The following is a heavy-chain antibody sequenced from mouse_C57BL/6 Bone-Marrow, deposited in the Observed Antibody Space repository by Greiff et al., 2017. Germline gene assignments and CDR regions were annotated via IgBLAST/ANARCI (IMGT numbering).Heavy chain of an antibody. CDR2: ISSGGRYT. D-gene: IGHD1-1*01. Sequence: EVKLVESGGDLVKPGGSLKLSCAASGFTFSSYGMSWVRQTPDKRLEWVATISSGGRYTYHPDSVKGRFTISRDNAKNPLYLQMSSLKSEDTAMYYGARHLYGYDAMDYWGQGTSVTVSS. J-gene: IGHJ4*01. CDR3: ARHLYGYDAMDY. CDR1: GFTFSSYG. V-gene: IGHV5-6*01.